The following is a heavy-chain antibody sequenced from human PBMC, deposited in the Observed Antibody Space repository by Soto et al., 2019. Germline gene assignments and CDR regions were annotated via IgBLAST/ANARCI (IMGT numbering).Heavy chain of an antibody. Sequence: SETLSLTCTVSGGSISSYYWSWIRQPPGKGLEWIGYIYYSGSTNYNPSLKSRVTISVDTSKNQFSLKLSSVTAADTAVYYCARNYGDDKYNWFDPWGQGTLVT. J-gene: IGHJ5*02. V-gene: IGHV4-59*01. CDR2: IYYSGST. CDR3: ARNYGDDKYNWFDP. D-gene: IGHD4-17*01. CDR1: GGSISSYY.